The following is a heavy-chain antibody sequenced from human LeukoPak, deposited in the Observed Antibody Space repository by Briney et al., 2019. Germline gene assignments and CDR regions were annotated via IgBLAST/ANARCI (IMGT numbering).Heavy chain of an antibody. V-gene: IGHV1-69*05. J-gene: IGHJ4*02. D-gene: IGHD3-22*01. CDR3: ARDFANYYDSSRLDY. Sequence: SVKVSCKASGGTFSSYAISWVRQAPGQGLEWMGRIIPIFGTANYAQKFLGRVTITTDESTSTAYMELSSLRSEDTAVYYCARDFANYYDSSRLDYWGQGTLVTVSS. CDR1: GGTFSSYA. CDR2: IIPIFGTA.